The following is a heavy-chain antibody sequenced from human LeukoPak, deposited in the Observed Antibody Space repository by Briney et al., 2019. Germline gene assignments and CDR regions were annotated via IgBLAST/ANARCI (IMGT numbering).Heavy chain of an antibody. CDR2: ISSSSSYI. Sequence: GGSLRLSCAASGFTFSSYSMNWVRQAPGKGLEWVSSISSSSSYIYYADSVKGRFTISRDNAKNSLYLQMNSLRAEDTAVYHCARDRTSSGWYYFDYWGQGTLVTVSS. CDR1: GFTFSSYS. J-gene: IGHJ4*02. CDR3: ARDRTSSGWYYFDY. V-gene: IGHV3-21*01. D-gene: IGHD6-19*01.